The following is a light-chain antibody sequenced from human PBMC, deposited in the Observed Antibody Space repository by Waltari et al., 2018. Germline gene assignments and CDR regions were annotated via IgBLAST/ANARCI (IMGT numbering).Light chain of an antibody. Sequence: DAVLTQSPLSLTVTLGQPASIPCRARQSLVSSDGNTYLNWFHQRPGQPPRRLIYKVSIRDSGVPDRFSGSVSGPDFTLKISRVEAEDVGGVYYCMQGTHWPYTFGQGTKLDIK. CDR3: MQGTHWPYT. CDR1: QSLVSSDGNTY. J-gene: IGKJ2*01. V-gene: IGKV2-30*01. CDR2: KVS.